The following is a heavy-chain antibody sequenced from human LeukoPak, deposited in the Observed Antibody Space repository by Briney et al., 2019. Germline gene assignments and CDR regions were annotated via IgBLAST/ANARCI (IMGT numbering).Heavy chain of an antibody. D-gene: IGHD2-15*01. V-gene: IGHV1-2*02. CDR1: GYTFTGYY. CDR3: ARDLRMGYCSGGSCYPGAY. J-gene: IGHJ4*02. CDR2: INLNSGGT. Sequence: ASVKVSCKASGYTFTGYYTHWVRQAPGQGLEWMGWINLNSGGTNYAQKFQGRVTMTRDTSISTAYMELSRLRSDDTAVYYCARDLRMGYCSGGSCYPGAYWGQGTLVTVSS.